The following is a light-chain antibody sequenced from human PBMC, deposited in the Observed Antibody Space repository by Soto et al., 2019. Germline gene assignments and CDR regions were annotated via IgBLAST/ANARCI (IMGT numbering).Light chain of an antibody. J-gene: IGLJ1*01. Sequence: QSALTQPASVSGSPGQSITISCTGTNSDVGTHNLVSWYQQHPGKAPKLIIYEGTKRPSGVSNRFSGSKSGNTASLTISGLQAEDEADYYCCSYALLFXTGTKGTVL. V-gene: IGLV2-23*01. CDR1: NSDVGTHNL. CDR2: EGT. CDR3: CSYALL.